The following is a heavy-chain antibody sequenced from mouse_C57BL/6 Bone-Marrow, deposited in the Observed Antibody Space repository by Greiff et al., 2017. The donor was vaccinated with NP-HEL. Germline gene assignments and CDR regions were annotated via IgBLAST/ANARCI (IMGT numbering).Heavy chain of an antibody. CDR1: GYTFTSYW. CDR3: AIGYYGKGYFDY. J-gene: IGHJ2*01. CDR2: IDPSDSYT. Sequence: QVQLQQSGAELVKPGASVKLSCKASGYTFTSYWMQWVKQRPGQGLEWIGEIDPSDSYTNYNQKFKGKATLTVDTSSSTAYMQLSSLTSEDSAVYYCAIGYYGKGYFDYWGQGTTLTVSS. V-gene: IGHV1-50*01. D-gene: IGHD2-1*01.